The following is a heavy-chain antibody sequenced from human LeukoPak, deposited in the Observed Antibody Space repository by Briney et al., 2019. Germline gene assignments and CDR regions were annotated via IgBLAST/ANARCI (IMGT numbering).Heavy chain of an antibody. Sequence: GGSLRLSCAASGFTFDDYAMHWVRQAPGKGLEWVSGISWNSGSIGYADSVKGRFTISRDNAKNSLYLQMNSLRAEDTAVYYCARESYYDSRDSFSDAFHIWGQGTMVTVSS. CDR1: GFTFDDYA. CDR3: ARESYYDSRDSFSDAFHI. CDR2: ISWNSGSI. J-gene: IGHJ3*02. D-gene: IGHD3-22*01. V-gene: IGHV3-9*01.